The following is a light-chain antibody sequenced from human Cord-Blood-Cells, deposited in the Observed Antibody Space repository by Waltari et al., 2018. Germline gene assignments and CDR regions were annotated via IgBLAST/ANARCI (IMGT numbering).Light chain of an antibody. CDR3: QQSYSTPYA. Sequence: IQLTSSPSSLSASVGDRVTITCRASQSISSYLNWYRQKPGKAPKLRIFAASTLQSGVPSRFSGSGAGADFTLTISSLQPEDGATYYCQQSYSTPYAFGQGAKLEIK. V-gene: IGKV1-39*01. CDR2: AAS. CDR1: QSISSY. J-gene: IGKJ2*01.